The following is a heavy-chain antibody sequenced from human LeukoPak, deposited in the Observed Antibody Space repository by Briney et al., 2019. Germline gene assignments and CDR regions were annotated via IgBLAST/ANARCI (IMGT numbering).Heavy chain of an antibody. CDR3: ARPPVKYSGSYYGWFDP. Sequence: ASVKVSCKASGYTFNTYGITWVRQAPGQGLEWMGWISGYNGKTKYAQKLQGRVTMTTDTSTSTAYMELRSLRSDDTAVYYCARPPVKYSGSYYGWFDPWGQGTLVTVSS. J-gene: IGHJ5*02. CDR1: GYTFNTYG. V-gene: IGHV1-18*01. D-gene: IGHD1-26*01. CDR2: ISGYNGKT.